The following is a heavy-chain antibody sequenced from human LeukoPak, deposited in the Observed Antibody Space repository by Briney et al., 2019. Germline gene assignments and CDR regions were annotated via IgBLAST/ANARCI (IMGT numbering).Heavy chain of an antibody. D-gene: IGHD1-26*01. V-gene: IGHV1-18*04. J-gene: IGHJ6*02. CDR3: ARAAGIATAQTPYGMDV. CDR1: GYTFTSYG. Sequence: ASVKVSCKASGYTFTSYGISWVRQAPGQGLEWMGWISAHNGNTNYAQKLQGRVTITADKSTSTAYMELSSLRSEDTAVYYCARAAGIATAQTPYGMDVWGQGTTVTVSS. CDR2: ISAHNGNT.